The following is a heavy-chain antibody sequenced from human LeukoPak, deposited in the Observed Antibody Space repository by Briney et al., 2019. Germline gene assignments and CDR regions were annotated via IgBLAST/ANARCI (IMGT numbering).Heavy chain of an antibody. J-gene: IGHJ4*02. CDR1: GFTVSSNY. D-gene: IGHD3-22*01. CDR2: IYSGGST. V-gene: IGHV3-66*01. CDR3: YSMIVVEIRVINDY. Sequence: GGFLRLSCAVSGFTVSSNYMSWVRQAPGKGLEWVSVIYSGGSTYYADSVKGRFTISRDNSKNTLYLQMNSLRAEDTAVYYCYSMIVVEIRVINDYWGQGTLVTVSS.